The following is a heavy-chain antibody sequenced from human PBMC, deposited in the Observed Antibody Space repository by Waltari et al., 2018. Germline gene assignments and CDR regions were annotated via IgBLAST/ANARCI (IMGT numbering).Heavy chain of an antibody. J-gene: IGHJ4*02. CDR2: ISWNSGSI. CDR3: AKDRGPWSSGFDY. CDR1: GFTFDDYA. D-gene: IGHD6-19*01. Sequence: EVQLVESGGGLVQPGRSLRLSCAASGFTFDDYAMHWVRQAPGKGLGWVSGISWNSGSIGYADSVKGRFIISRDNAKNSLYLQMNSLRAEDTALYYCAKDRGPWSSGFDYWGQGTLVTVSS. V-gene: IGHV3-9*01.